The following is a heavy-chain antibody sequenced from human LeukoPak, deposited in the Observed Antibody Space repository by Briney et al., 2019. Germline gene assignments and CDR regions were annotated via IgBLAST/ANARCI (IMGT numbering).Heavy chain of an antibody. CDR2: INPSGGST. CDR3: ARSRGTCYSCGDY. J-gene: IGHJ4*02. D-gene: IGHD2-15*01. V-gene: IGHV1-46*01. CDR1: GFTFSSYA. Sequence: GRSLRLSCAASGFTFSSYAMHWVRQAPGQGLEWMGIINPSGGSTSYAQKFQGRVTMTRDTSTSTVYMELSSLRSEDTTVYYCARSRGTCYSCGDYWGQGTLVTVSS.